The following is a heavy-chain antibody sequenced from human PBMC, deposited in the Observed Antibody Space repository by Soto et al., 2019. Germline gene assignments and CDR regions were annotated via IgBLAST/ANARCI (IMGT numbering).Heavy chain of an antibody. CDR2: ISGSGGAT. CDR3: ARDLPPQHIVARPHDY. J-gene: IGHJ4*02. D-gene: IGHD5-12*01. CDR1: GFTFDNYA. Sequence: GGSLRLSCAASGFTFDNYAMTWVRLAPGRGLEWVSRISGSGGATYYADSVKGRFTISRDNSKNILFLQMNSLRAEDSAVYYCARDLPPQHIVARPHDYWGRGILVTVSS. V-gene: IGHV3-23*01.